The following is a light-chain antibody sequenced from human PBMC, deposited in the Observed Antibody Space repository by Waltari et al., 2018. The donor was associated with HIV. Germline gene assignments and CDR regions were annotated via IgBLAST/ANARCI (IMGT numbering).Light chain of an antibody. Sequence: QSVLTQPPSASGTPGQRVTISRSGSSSHIGNIYAYWYQHLPGAAPKLLIYRSDQRPSGVPDRFSGTKSGTSASLTISGLRSEDEGDYYCGAWDDSLRIYVFGTGTKVTVL. J-gene: IGLJ1*01. V-gene: IGLV1-47*01. CDR1: SSHIGNIY. CDR3: GAWDDSLRIYV. CDR2: RSD.